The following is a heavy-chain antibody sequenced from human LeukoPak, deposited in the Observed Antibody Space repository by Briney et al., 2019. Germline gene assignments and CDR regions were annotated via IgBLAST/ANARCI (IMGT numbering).Heavy chain of an antibody. Sequence: SETLSLTCTVSGGSISSSTYYWGWIRQPPGKGLEWIGRIYSSGNNYYNPSLTGRVTISVDTSKNQFSLKLSSVTAADTAVYYCASYISTPSRRNLDCWGQGTLVTVSS. D-gene: IGHD2-2*01. CDR2: IYSSGNN. CDR1: GGSISSSTYY. J-gene: IGHJ4*02. V-gene: IGHV4-39*01. CDR3: ASYISTPSRRNLDC.